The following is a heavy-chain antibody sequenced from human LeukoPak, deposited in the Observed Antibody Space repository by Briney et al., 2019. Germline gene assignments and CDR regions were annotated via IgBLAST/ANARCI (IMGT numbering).Heavy chain of an antibody. CDR1: GGSISSYF. J-gene: IGHJ2*01. CDR2: ISYSGST. Sequence: PSETLSLTCTVSGGSISSYFWNWVRQPPGKGLEWIGYISYSGSTTYNSSFNSRVTISLDTSKKQLSLTLSFVTAADTAVYFCARGVGSGGYYGSSHWHLDLWGRGTPVTVSS. CDR3: ARGVGSGGYYGSSHWHLDL. D-gene: IGHD3-22*01. V-gene: IGHV4-59*01.